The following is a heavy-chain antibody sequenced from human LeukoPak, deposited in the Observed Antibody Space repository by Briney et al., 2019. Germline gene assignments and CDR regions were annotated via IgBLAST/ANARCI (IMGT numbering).Heavy chain of an antibody. CDR2: INPNSGGT. J-gene: IGHJ4*02. CDR1: GYTFTGYY. Sequence: ASVKVSCKASGYTFTGYYMHWVRQAPGQGLEWMGWINPNSGGTSYAQKFQGRVTMTRDTSISTAYMELSRLRSDDTAVYYCARVPSSSWYYFDYWGQGTLVTVSS. CDR3: ARVPSSSWYYFDY. D-gene: IGHD6-13*01. V-gene: IGHV1-2*02.